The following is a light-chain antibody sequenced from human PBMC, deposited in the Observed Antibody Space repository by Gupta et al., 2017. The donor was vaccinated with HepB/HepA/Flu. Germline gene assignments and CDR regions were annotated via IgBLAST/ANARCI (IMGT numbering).Light chain of an antibody. Sequence: SALTPAASVSGSPGLSITIPCTGTSSDIGAYNYVSWYQQHPDKAPKLMIYDVSRRPSGVSSRFSGSKSGNTASLIISGRQAEDEADYYCCSDTSISNLVFGGGTKLTVL. CDR2: DVS. J-gene: IGLJ3*02. CDR1: SSDIGAYNY. V-gene: IGLV2-14*03. CDR3: CSDTSISNLV.